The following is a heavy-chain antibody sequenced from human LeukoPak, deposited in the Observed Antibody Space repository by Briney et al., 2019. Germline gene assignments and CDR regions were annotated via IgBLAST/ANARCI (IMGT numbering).Heavy chain of an antibody. D-gene: IGHD3-16*02. J-gene: IGHJ6*03. CDR1: GGSISSYY. CDR3: ARGGSYRGYMDV. CDR2: FFTSGGT. V-gene: IGHV4-4*09. Sequence: KTSETLSLTCTVSGGSISSYYWSWIRQPPGKGLEWIGYFFTSGGTNYNPSLKSRVTISVDTSKNQFSLKLSSVTAADTAVYYCARGGSYRGYMDVWGKGTTVTVSS.